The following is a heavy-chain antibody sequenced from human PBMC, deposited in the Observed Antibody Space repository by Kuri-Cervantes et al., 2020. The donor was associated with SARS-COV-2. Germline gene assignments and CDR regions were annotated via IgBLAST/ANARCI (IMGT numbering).Heavy chain of an antibody. Sequence: GGSLRLSCAASGFTLSLFAMHWVRQAPGQGLEWVAVILHDGNNKYYADSVKGRFTISRDNSKNTLVLQMDSLRAKDTAVYYCARGLSRKPFDYWGQGTLVTVSS. V-gene: IGHV3-30-3*01. J-gene: IGHJ4*02. CDR3: ARGLSRKPFDY. CDR1: GFTLSLFA. CDR2: ILHDGNNK.